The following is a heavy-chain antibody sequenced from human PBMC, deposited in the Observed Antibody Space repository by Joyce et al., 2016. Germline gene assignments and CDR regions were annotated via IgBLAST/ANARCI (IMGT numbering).Heavy chain of an antibody. V-gene: IGHV4-31*03. D-gene: IGHD4-17*01. CDR3: ARYSGATVTTSWFDT. CDR1: GGSISSGAYY. Sequence: QVQLQESGPGLVKPSQTLSLTCTVSGGSISSGAYYWSWIRQHPVKGLEWLGCIHYRGSTYYSPSLESRLSISVDTSKNQFSLKLSSMTAADAAVYHCARYSGATVTTSWFDTWGPGTRVTVSS. CDR2: IHYRGST. J-gene: IGHJ5*02.